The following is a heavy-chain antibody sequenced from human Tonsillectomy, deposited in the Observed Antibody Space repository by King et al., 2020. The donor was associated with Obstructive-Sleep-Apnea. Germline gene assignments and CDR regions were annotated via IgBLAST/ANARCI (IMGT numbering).Heavy chain of an antibody. CDR3: ARGEDYYDSSGYHR. V-gene: IGHV4-34*01. CDR1: GGSFSGYY. J-gene: IGHJ5*02. CDR2: INHSGST. D-gene: IGHD3-22*01. Sequence: QVQLQQWGAGLLKPSETLSLTCAVYGGSFSGYYWSWIRQPPGKGLEWIGEINHSGSTNYNPSLKSRVTISVDTSRNQFSLNLSSVTAADTAVYYCARGEDYYDSSGYHRWGQGTLVTVSS.